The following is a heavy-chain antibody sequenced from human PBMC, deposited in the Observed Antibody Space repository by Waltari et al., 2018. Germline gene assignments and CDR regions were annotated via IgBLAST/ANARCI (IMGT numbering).Heavy chain of an antibody. CDR1: GYTFTGYD. CDR3: ASLKYSSEVEIFDY. D-gene: IGHD6-19*01. J-gene: IGHJ4*02. V-gene: IGHV1-2*06. Sequence: QVQLVQSGAEVKKPGATVKVSCKASGYTFTGYDMHWVRHAPGQGLEWIGRINPNSGGTNYAQKFQGRVTMTRDTSISTAYMELSRLRSDDTAVYYCASLKYSSEVEIFDYWGQGTLVTVSS. CDR2: INPNSGGT.